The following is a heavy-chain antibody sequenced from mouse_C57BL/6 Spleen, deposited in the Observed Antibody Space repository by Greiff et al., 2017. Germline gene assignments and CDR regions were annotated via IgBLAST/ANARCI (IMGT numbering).Heavy chain of an antibody. V-gene: IGHV1-19*01. CDR2: INPYNGGT. CDR1: GYTFTDYY. Sequence: EVQLQESGPVLVKPGASVKMSCKASGYTFTDYYMNWVKQSHGKSLEWIGVINPYNGGTSYNQKFKGKATLTVDKSSSTAYMELNSLTSEDSAVYYCAGATVVAPFDYWGQGTTLTVSS. J-gene: IGHJ2*01. CDR3: AGATVVAPFDY. D-gene: IGHD1-1*01.